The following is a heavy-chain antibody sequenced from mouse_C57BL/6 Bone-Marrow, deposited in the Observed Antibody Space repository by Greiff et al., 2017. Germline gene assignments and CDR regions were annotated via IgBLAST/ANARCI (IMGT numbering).Heavy chain of an antibody. CDR2: IYPGDGDT. D-gene: IGHD3-2*02. J-gene: IGHJ2*01. CDR3: ARGGRRLFFDY. V-gene: IGHV1-80*01. CDR1: GYAFSSYW. Sequence: VKLQQSGAGLVKPGASVKISCKASGYAFSSYWMNWVKQRPGKGLEWIGQIYPGDGDTNYNGKVKGKVTLTADKSSSTAYMQLSSLTSEDSAVYFCARGGRRLFFDYWGQGTTLTVSS.